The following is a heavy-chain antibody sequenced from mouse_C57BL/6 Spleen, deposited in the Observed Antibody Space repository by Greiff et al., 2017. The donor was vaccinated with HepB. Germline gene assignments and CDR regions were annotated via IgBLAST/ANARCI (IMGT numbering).Heavy chain of an antibody. Sequence: VQLQQSDAELVKPGASVKISCKVSGYTFTDHTIHWMKQRPEQGLEWIGYIYPRDGSTKYNEKFKGKATLTADKSSSTAYMQLNSLSSEDSAVYCSARGNYDYDNAMDYGGQGTSVTVSS. V-gene: IGHV1-78*01. CDR2: IYPRDGST. CDR3: ARGNYDYDNAMDY. CDR1: GYTFTDHT. J-gene: IGHJ4*01. D-gene: IGHD2-4*01.